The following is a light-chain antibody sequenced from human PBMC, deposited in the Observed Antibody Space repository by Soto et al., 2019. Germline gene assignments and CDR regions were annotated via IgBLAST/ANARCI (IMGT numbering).Light chain of an antibody. J-gene: IGLJ3*02. V-gene: IGLV2-14*01. Sequence: QSALTQPASVSGSPGQSITISCTGTSSDVGNYNYVSWFQHHPGTAPMLIIYEVSNRPSGVYNRFSGTKSGNTASLTISGLQPEDEADYYCSSYTTRSTWVFGGGTKVTVL. CDR2: EVS. CDR3: SSYTTRSTWV. CDR1: SSDVGNYNY.